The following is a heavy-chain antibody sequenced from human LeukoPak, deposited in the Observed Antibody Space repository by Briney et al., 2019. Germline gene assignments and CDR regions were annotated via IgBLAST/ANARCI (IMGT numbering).Heavy chain of an antibody. D-gene: IGHD3-3*01. V-gene: IGHV1-8*01. CDR1: GYTFTSYD. CDR2: MNPNSGNT. Sequence: ASVKVSCKASGYTFTSYDINWVRQATGQGLEWMGWMNPNSGNTGFAQKFQGRVTMTRDTSISTAYMELSSLRSEDTAVYYCARYAVPYYDLWSGIFDYWGQGTLVTVSS. J-gene: IGHJ4*02. CDR3: ARYAVPYYDLWSGIFDY.